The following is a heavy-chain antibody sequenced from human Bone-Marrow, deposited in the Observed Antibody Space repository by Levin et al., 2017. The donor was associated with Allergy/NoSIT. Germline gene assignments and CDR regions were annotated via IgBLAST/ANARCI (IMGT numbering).Heavy chain of an antibody. D-gene: IGHD2-2*01. CDR3: ARDLVPAAIAGMDV. Sequence: GGSLRLSCAASGFTFSSYGMHWVRQAPGKGLEWVAVIWYDGSNKYYADSVKGRFTISRDNSKNTLYLQMNSLRAEDTAVYYCARDLVPAAIAGMDVWGQGTTVTVSS. J-gene: IGHJ6*02. CDR1: GFTFSSYG. CDR2: IWYDGSNK. V-gene: IGHV3-33*01.